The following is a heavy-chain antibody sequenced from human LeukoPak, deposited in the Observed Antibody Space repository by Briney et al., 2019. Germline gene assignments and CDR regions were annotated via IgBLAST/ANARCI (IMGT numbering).Heavy chain of an antibody. Sequence: SETLSLTCAVYGGSFSGYYWSWIRQPPGKGLEWIGEINHSGSTNYNPSLKSRVTISVDTSKNQFSLKLTSVTAADTAVYYCATDISWFDPWGRGTLVTVSS. CDR2: INHSGST. V-gene: IGHV4-34*01. J-gene: IGHJ5*02. CDR3: ATDISWFDP. CDR1: GGSFSGYY.